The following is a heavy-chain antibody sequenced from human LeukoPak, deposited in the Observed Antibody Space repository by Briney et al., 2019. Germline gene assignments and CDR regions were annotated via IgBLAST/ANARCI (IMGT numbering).Heavy chain of an antibody. CDR1: GFTFSSYS. CDR3: ARDPSRGGYHYAPNDY. J-gene: IGHJ4*02. Sequence: GGSLGLSCAASGFTFSSYSMNWVRQAPGKGLEWVSSISSSSSYIYYADSVKGRFTISRDNAKNSLYLQMNSLRAEDTAVYYCARDPSRGGYHYAPNDYWGQGTLVTVSS. D-gene: IGHD5-12*01. CDR2: ISSSSSYI. V-gene: IGHV3-21*01.